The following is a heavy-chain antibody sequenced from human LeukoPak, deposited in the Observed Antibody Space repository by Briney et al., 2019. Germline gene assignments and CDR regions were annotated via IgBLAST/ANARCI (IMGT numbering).Heavy chain of an antibody. CDR1: GFTFSSYE. Sequence: GGSLRLSCAASGFTFSSYEMNWVRQAPGKGLEWVSYISSSSSTIYYADSVKGRFTISRDNAKNSLYLQMNSLRAEDTAVYYCARGASWSDYWGEGTLVTVPS. CDR2: ISSSSSTI. CDR3: ARGASWSDY. D-gene: IGHD6-13*01. J-gene: IGHJ4*02. V-gene: IGHV3-48*03.